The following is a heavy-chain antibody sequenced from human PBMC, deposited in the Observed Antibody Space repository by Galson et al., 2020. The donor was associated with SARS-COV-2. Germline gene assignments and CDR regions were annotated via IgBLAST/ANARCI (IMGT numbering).Heavy chain of an antibody. CDR3: ARAGWKSPRYYYYYMDV. CDR1: GGTFSSYA. CDR2: IIPIFGTA. Sequence: SVKVSCKASGGTFSSYAISWVRQAPGQGLEWMGGIIPIFGTANYAQKFQGRVTITADESTSTAYMELSSLRSEDTAVYYCARAGWKSPRYYYYYMDVWGKGTTVTVAS. J-gene: IGHJ6*03. V-gene: IGHV1-69*13. D-gene: IGHD1-1*01.